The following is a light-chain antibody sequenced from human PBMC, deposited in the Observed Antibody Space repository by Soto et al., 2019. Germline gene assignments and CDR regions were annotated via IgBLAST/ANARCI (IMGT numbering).Light chain of an antibody. CDR3: QQYDNLPLT. CDR1: QSINGR. CDR2: DAS. V-gene: IGKV1-33*01. Sequence: DIQMTQSPSTLSASIGDRVTITCRASQSINGRLAWYQQKPGRPPKLLIYDASNLETGVPSRFSGSGSGTDFTFTISSLQPEDIATYYCQQYDNLPLTFGGGTKVEIK. J-gene: IGKJ4*01.